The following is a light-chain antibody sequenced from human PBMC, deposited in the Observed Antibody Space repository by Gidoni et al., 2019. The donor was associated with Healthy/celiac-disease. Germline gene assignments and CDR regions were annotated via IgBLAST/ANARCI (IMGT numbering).Light chain of an antibody. V-gene: IGKV3-11*01. CDR2: DAS. J-gene: IGKJ4*01. CDR1: QSVSSY. Sequence: IVLTQSPATLSLSPGERATLSCRASQSVSSYFAWSQQKPGQAPRLLIYDASNRATGIPARFSGSESGTDFTLTISSLEPEDFAVYYCQQRSNWPPGFTFGGGTKVEIK. CDR3: QQRSNWPPGFT.